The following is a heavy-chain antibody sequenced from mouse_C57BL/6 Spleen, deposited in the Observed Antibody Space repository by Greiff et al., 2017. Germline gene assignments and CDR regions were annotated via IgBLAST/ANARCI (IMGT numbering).Heavy chain of an antibody. CDR2: INPNNGGT. D-gene: IGHD4-1*01. J-gene: IGHJ2*01. CDR3: ARGTGTRYFDY. CDR1: N. V-gene: IGHV1-22*01. Sequence: EVKLVESGPELVKPGASVKMSYNMHWVKQSHGKSLEWIGYINPNNGGTSYNQKFKGKATLTVNKSSSTAYMELRSLTSEDSAVYYCARGTGTRYFDYWGQGTTLTVSS.